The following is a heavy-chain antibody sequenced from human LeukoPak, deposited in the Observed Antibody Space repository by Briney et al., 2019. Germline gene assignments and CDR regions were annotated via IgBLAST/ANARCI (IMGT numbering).Heavy chain of an antibody. D-gene: IGHD3-10*01. CDR2: INHNSGGT. Sequence: GASVKVSCKACGYTFTGYYMHWVRQAPGQGREWMGWINHNSGGTNYAQKFQGRVTMTRDTSISTAYMELSRLRSDDTAVYYCARDKVNYYGSGSYARTIDYWGQGTLVTVSS. J-gene: IGHJ4*02. CDR3: ARDKVNYYGSGSYARTIDY. CDR1: GYTFTGYY. V-gene: IGHV1-2*02.